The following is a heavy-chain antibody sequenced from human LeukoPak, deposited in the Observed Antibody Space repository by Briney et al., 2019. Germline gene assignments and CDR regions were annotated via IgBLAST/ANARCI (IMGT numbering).Heavy chain of an antibody. CDR2: IYGGGTT. CDR1: GFTFSSYA. CDR3: ARADSVTRFDY. J-gene: IGHJ4*02. Sequence: GGSLRLSCAASGFTFSSYAMSWVRQAPGKGLEWVSIIYGGGTTYYTDSVKGRFTISRDNSKNTLYLQMNSLRAEDTAVYYCARADSVTRFDYWGQGTLVTVSS. D-gene: IGHD4-17*01. V-gene: IGHV3-23*03.